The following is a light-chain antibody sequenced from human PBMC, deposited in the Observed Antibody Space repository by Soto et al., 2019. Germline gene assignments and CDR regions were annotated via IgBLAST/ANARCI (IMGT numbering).Light chain of an antibody. CDR3: LQDYYYPRT. CDR2: AAS. Sequence: AIQMTQSPSSLSASVGDRVTVTCRASQGIRNDLGWYQQKPGKAPKLLIYAASSLQSGVPSRFSGSGSGTDITLTISSLQTEDFATYYCLQDYYYPRTFGQGTKLEIK. CDR1: QGIRND. V-gene: IGKV1-6*01. J-gene: IGKJ2*01.